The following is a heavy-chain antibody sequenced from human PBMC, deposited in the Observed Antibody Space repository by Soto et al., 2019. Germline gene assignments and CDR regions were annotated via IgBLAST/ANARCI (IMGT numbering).Heavy chain of an antibody. CDR3: ARGLQRRFGGYKGLGYHGMDV. CDR2: ISHSGST. J-gene: IGHJ6*02. CDR1: GGSFSDYY. V-gene: IGHV4-34*01. Sequence: PSETLSLTCAVNGGSFSDYYWSWVRQPPGKGLEWIGEISHSGSTSYNPSLKSRVTISIDTSKNQFSLKLSSVSAADTAMYYCARGLQRRFGGYKGLGYHGMDVRGQGTTVTVSS. D-gene: IGHD5-12*01.